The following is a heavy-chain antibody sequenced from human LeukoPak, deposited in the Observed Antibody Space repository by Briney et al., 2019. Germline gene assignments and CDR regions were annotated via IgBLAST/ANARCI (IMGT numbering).Heavy chain of an antibody. Sequence: SQTLSLTCTVSGGSISRGSYYWNWIRQLAGKGLEWIGRIYTSGSTSYNPSLKSRLTISLDTSKNQFSLKLSSVTAADTAVYYCARATWPLTAVFDYWGQGILVTVSS. CDR1: GGSISRGSYY. CDR3: ARATWPLTAVFDY. CDR2: IYTSGST. J-gene: IGHJ4*02. D-gene: IGHD5-24*01. V-gene: IGHV4-61*02.